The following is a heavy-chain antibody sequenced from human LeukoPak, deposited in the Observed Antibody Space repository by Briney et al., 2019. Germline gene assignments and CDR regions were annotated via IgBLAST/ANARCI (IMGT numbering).Heavy chain of an antibody. CDR2: ISYDGSNK. J-gene: IGHJ6*02. CDR1: GFTFSSYW. CDR3: ASQLSQGRIYYYYGMDV. Sequence: GGSLRLSCAASGFTFSSYWMNWARQAPGKGLEWVAVISYDGSNKYYADSVKGRFTISRDNSKNTLYLQMNSLRAEDTAVYYCASQLSQGRIYYYYGMDVWGQGTTVTVSS. V-gene: IGHV3-30-3*01. D-gene: IGHD2/OR15-2a*01.